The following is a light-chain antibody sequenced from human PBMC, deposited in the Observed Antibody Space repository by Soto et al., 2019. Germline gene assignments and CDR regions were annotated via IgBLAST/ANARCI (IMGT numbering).Light chain of an antibody. Sequence: EIGKTQYPLDLPVTPEETASISCRSNESILHSNGNNYLDWYLQKPGQSPQLLIYLGSNRASGVPDRFSGSGSGTDFTLKISRVEAEDVGVYYCMQALQPPPTFGPGSMVDI. CDR1: ESILHSNGNNY. CDR2: LGS. J-gene: IGKJ3*01. CDR3: MQALQPPPT. V-gene: IGKV2-28*01.